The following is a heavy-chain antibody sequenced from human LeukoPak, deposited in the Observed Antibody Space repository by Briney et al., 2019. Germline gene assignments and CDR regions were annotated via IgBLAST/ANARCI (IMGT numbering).Heavy chain of an antibody. Sequence: SETLSLTCTVSGGSISSYYWSWIRQPPGKGLEWIGYIYYSGSTNYNPSLKSRVTISVDTSKNQFSLKLSSVTAADTAVYYCARGRASSGYQLLSPFDYWGQGTLVTVSS. CDR1: GGSISSYY. CDR2: IYYSGST. D-gene: IGHD2-2*01. V-gene: IGHV4-59*01. CDR3: ARGRASSGYQLLSPFDY. J-gene: IGHJ4*02.